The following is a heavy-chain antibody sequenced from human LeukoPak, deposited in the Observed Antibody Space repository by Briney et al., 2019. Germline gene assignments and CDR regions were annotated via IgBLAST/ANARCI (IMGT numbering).Heavy chain of an antibody. CDR3: ARAYYDSSGFAPPWYFDL. CDR2: ISSSSSYI. J-gene: IGHJ2*01. Sequence: PGGSLRLSCAASGFTFSSYSMNWVRQAPGKGLEWVSSISSSSSYIYYADSVKGRFTISRDNAKNSLYLQMNSLRAEDTAVYYCARAYYDSSGFAPPWYFDLWGRGTLVTVSS. CDR1: GFTFSSYS. D-gene: IGHD3-22*01. V-gene: IGHV3-21*01.